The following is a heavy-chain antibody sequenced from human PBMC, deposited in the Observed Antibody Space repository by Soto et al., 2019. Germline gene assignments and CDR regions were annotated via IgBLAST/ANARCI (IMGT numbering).Heavy chain of an antibody. CDR2: ISPYTGNT. Sequence: ASVKVSCKASGYIFVNYGIAWARPAPRQGHEWLGWISPYTGNTYYATKVQGRPTLTTDTSTSTAFMDLGSPTSADTAVYYYAMVDLYVTPSPQDVWGQGTSVIVSS. J-gene: IGHJ6*02. CDR1: GYIFVNYG. D-gene: IGHD3-16*01. CDR3: AMVDLYVTPSPQDV. V-gene: IGHV1-18*01.